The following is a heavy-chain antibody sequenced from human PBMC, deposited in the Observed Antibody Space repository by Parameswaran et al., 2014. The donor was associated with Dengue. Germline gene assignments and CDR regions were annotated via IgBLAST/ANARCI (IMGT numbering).Heavy chain of an antibody. CDR3: ARGRRKPFWSGYNYYYYGMDV. J-gene: IGHJ6*02. D-gene: IGHD3-3*01. V-gene: IGHV3-7*04. CDR2: IKQDGSEK. Sequence: VRQGSREGAGVGGNIKQDGSEKYYVDSVKGRFTISRDNAKNSLYLQMNSLRAEDTAVYYCARGRRKPFWSGYNYYYYGMDVWGQGTTVTVSS.